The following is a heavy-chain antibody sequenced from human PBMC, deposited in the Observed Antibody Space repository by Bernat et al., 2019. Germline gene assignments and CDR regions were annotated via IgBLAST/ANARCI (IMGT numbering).Heavy chain of an antibody. V-gene: IGHV3-30-3*01. D-gene: IGHD4-17*01. Sequence: GKRGEAGGGGGQPGRSRRLSCAASGFTFSSYAMHWVRQAPGKGRERVAVISYDGSNKYYADSVKGRFTISRDNSKNTLYLQMNSLRAEDTAVYYCASLYGDYPTFKDAFDIWGQGTMVTVSS. CDR3: ASLYGDYPTFKDAFDI. CDR2: ISYDGSNK. CDR1: GFTFSSYA. J-gene: IGHJ3*02.